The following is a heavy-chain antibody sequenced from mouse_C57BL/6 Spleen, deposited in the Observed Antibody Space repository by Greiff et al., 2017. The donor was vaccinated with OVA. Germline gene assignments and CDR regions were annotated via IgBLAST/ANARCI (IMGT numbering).Heavy chain of an antibody. J-gene: IGHJ1*03. CDR2: IDPSDSYT. CDR3: ARSRQDWYFDV. CDR1: GYTFTSYW. Sequence: QVQLKQPGAELVMPGASVKLSCKASGYTFTSYWMHWVKQRPGQGLEWIGEIDPSDSYTNYNQKFKGKSTLTVDKSSSTAYMQLSSLTSEDSAVYYCARSRQDWYFDVWGTGTTVTVSS. D-gene: IGHD3-2*01. V-gene: IGHV1-69*01.